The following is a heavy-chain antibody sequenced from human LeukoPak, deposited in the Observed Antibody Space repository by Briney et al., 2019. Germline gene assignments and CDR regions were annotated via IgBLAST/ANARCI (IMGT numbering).Heavy chain of an antibody. CDR3: ARDFKYYGSGSYYAVPRIDH. CDR1: GYTFTGYY. V-gene: IGHV1-2*02. D-gene: IGHD3-10*01. J-gene: IGHJ5*02. CDR2: INPNSGGK. Sequence: ASXXVSCKASGYTFTGYYMHWVRQAPGQGGEWMGWINPNSGGKKYAQKCQGRGNITRDTASSKDYIELRRVRYSEGDVYDLARDFKYYGSGSYYAVPRIDHWGQGTLVTVSS.